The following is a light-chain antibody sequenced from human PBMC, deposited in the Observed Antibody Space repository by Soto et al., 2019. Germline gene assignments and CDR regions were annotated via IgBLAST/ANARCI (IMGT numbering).Light chain of an antibody. CDR2: TGS. CDR3: QQTLSFPPT. Sequence: DIQMTQSPSSVSASVGDRVTITCRASQAIGSWLAWYQQKPGEAPKLLIFTGSLLHSGVPPRFSGSGSGTDFTLTISSLQLEDFATYYCQQTLSFPPTLGQGTKVDIK. J-gene: IGKJ1*01. V-gene: IGKV1-12*01. CDR1: QAIGSW.